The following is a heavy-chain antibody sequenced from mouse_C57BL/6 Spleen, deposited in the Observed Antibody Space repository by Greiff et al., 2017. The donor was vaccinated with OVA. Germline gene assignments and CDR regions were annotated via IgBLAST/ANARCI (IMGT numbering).Heavy chain of an antibody. CDR3: ARGDTTVDY. CDR2: IDPSDSNT. V-gene: IGHV1-69*01. Sequence: VQLQQPGAELVMPGASVKLSCKASGYTFTSYWMHWVKQRPGQGLEWIGEIDPSDSNTNYNKKFKGKSTLTVDKSSSTAYMQLSSLTSEDSAVYYCARGDTTVDYWGQGTTLTVSS. CDR1: GYTFTSYW. D-gene: IGHD1-1*01. J-gene: IGHJ2*01.